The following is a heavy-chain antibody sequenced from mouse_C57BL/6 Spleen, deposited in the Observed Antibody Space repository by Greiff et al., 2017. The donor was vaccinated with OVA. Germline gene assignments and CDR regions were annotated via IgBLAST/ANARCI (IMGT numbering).Heavy chain of an antibody. V-gene: IGHV3-1*01. J-gene: IGHJ3*01. CDR1: GYSITSGYD. CDR2: ISYSGST. CDR3: ARADDYPAWFAY. D-gene: IGHD2-4*01. Sequence: ESGPGMVKPSQSLSLTCTVTGYSITSGYDWHWIRHFPGNKLEWMGYISYSGSTNYNPSLKSRISITHDTSKNHFFLKLNSVTTEDTATYYCARADDYPAWFAYWGQGTLVTVSA.